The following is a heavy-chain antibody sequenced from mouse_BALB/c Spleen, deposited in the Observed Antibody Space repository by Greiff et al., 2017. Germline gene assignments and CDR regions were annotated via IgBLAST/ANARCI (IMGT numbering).Heavy chain of an antibody. J-gene: IGHJ4*01. Sequence: EVQLVESGGGLVKPGGSLKLSCAASGFTFSDYYMYWVRQTPEKRLEWVATISDGGSYTYYPDSVKGRFTISRDNAKNNLYLQMSSLKSEDTAMYYCAREGGDDAMDYWGQGTSVTVSS. CDR1: GFTFSDYY. CDR2: ISDGGSYT. D-gene: IGHD2-13*01. CDR3: AREGGDDAMDY. V-gene: IGHV5-4*02.